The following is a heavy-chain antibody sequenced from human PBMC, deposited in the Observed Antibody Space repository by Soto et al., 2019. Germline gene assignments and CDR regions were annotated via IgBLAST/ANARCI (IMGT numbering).Heavy chain of an antibody. CDR3: TRGYGDYVRDY. CDR1: GYNFANYW. V-gene: IGHV5-51*01. CDR2: IYPGDSET. D-gene: IGHD4-17*01. Sequence: GESLKISCKGSGYNFANYWIGWVRQMPGKGLEWMGIIYPGDSETRYSPSLQGQVTISADKSISTAYLQWSSLKTEDTAVYYCTRGYGDYVRDYWGQGTLVTVSS. J-gene: IGHJ4*02.